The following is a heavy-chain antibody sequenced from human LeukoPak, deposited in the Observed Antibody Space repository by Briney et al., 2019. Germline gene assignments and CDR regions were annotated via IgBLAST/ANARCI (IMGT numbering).Heavy chain of an antibody. CDR1: GGSIRSGGYS. CDR3: ARVDQLAFDQ. CDR2: IYQSGDT. Sequence: SETLSLPCTVSGGSIRSGGYSWSWIRQPPGKGLEWIGYIYQSGDTYYNPSLKSRVTISVNRSKNQFSLKVSSVTAADTAVYYCARVDQLAFDQWGQGTLVTVSS. V-gene: IGHV4-30-2*01. D-gene: IGHD2-2*01. J-gene: IGHJ4*02.